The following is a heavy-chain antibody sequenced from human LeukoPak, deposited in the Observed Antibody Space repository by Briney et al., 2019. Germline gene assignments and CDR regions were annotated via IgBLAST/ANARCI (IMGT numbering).Heavy chain of an antibody. D-gene: IGHD3-10*01. CDR3: ANGLGSGSYNFDY. CDR2: ISYDGSNK. Sequence: PGGSLRLSCAASGFTFSSSAMHWVRQASGKGLEWVAIISYDGSNKYYTDSVKGRFTISRDNSKNTLDLQMNSLRAEDTAVYYCANGLGSGSYNFDYWGQGTLVTVSS. J-gene: IGHJ4*02. CDR1: GFTFSSSA. V-gene: IGHV3-30*18.